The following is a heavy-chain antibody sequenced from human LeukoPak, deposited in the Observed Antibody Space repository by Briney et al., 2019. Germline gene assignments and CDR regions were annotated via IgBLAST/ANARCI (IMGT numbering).Heavy chain of an antibody. J-gene: IGHJ4*02. Sequence: GGSLRLSCAASGFTFSNAWMSWVRQAPGKGLEWVGRTKSKTDGGTTDYAAPVKGRFTISRDDSKNTLYLQMNSLKTEDTAVYYCTTDARYCSSTSCYKFDYWGQGTLVTVSS. CDR2: TKSKTDGGTT. CDR1: GFTFSNAW. CDR3: TTDARYCSSTSCYKFDY. V-gene: IGHV3-15*01. D-gene: IGHD2-2*02.